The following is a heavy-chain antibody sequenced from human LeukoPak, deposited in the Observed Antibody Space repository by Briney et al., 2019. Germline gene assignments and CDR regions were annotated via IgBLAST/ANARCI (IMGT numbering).Heavy chain of an antibody. Sequence: SETLSLTCAVYGGSFSGYYWSWIRQPPGKGLEWIGEINHSGSTNYNPSLKSRVTISVDTSKNQFSLKLSSVTATDTAVYYCARALFSKSYYYYGMDVWGQGTTVTVSS. J-gene: IGHJ6*02. CDR1: GGSFSGYY. V-gene: IGHV4-34*01. CDR2: INHSGST. CDR3: ARALFSKSYYYYGMDV.